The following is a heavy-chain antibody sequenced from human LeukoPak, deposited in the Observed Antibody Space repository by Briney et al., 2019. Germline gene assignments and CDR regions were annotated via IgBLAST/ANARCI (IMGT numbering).Heavy chain of an antibody. D-gene: IGHD2-2*02. CDR1: GITFSSYA. CDR2: ISGSGIST. CDR3: AREEYQLLYSFDP. J-gene: IGHJ5*02. Sequence: GGSLRLSCAASGITFSSYAMSWVRQAPGKGLEWVSGISGSGISTYYADSVKGRFTISRDNSKNTLFLQMNSLRAEGTAVYYCAREEYQLLYSFDPWGQGTLVTVSS. V-gene: IGHV3-23*01.